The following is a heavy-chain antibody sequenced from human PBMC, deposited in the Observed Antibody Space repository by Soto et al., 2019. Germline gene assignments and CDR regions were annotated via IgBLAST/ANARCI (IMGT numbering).Heavy chain of an antibody. CDR2: IDPSDSYT. Sequence: LGESLKISCKGSGYSFTSYWISWVRQMPGKGLEWMGRIDPSDSYTNYSPSFQGHVTISADKSISTAYLQWSSLKASDTAMYYCAMGLEIAARPSYYYYYGMDVWGQGTTVTVSS. J-gene: IGHJ6*02. V-gene: IGHV5-10-1*01. CDR3: AMGLEIAARPSYYYYYGMDV. D-gene: IGHD6-6*01. CDR1: GYSFTSYW.